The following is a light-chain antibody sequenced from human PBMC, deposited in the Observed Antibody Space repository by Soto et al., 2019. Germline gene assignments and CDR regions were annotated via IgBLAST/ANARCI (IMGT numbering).Light chain of an antibody. CDR2: GAS. Sequence: EIVMTQSPATLSVSPGERATHSCRASQSVNNNLAWYQQKPGQAPRLLIYGASTRATGIPARFSGSGSGTEFTLTISSLQSEDFAIYYCQQYDNWPPWTFGRGTKVDIK. CDR1: QSVNNN. J-gene: IGKJ1*01. V-gene: IGKV3-15*01. CDR3: QQYDNWPPWT.